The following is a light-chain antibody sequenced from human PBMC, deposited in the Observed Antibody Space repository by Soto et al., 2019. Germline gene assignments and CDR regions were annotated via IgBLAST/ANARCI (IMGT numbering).Light chain of an antibody. CDR3: QQCGTSPLT. CDR1: QSVTSSY. V-gene: IGKV3-20*01. J-gene: IGKJ4*01. CDR2: GAS. Sequence: EIALTQSPGTLSLSPGERATLSCRASQSVTSSYLAWYQQKPGQAPRLLIYGASSRATGIPDRFSGSGSGTDFTLTISRLEPEDFAVYYCQQCGTSPLTFGGGTKVEIK.